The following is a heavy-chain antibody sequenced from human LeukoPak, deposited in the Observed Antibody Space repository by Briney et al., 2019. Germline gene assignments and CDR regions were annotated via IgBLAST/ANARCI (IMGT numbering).Heavy chain of an antibody. D-gene: IGHD5-12*01. CDR2: VIPILGIA. V-gene: IGHV1-69*04. CDR3: ARDYGPSGGYDSRVFD. J-gene: IGHJ4*02. CDR1: GGTFGSYA. Sequence: SVTVTCTSSGGTFGSYAISWVRQAPGQGLEWMGRVIPILGIANYAQKFQGRVTITADKSTSTAYMELSSLRSEDTAVYYCARDYGPSGGYDSRVFDWGQGTLVTVSS.